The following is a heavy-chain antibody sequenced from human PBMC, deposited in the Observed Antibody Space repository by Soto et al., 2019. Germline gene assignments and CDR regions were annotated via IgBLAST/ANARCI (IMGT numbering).Heavy chain of an antibody. V-gene: IGHV4-39*01. Sequence: SETLSLTCTVSGGSISSSSYYWGWIRQPPGKGLEWIGSIYYSGSTYYNPSLKSRVTISVDTSKNQFSLKLSSVTAADTAVYYCARSYCSSTSCYVDAFDIWGQGTMVT. CDR1: GGSISSSSYY. CDR3: ARSYCSSTSCYVDAFDI. J-gene: IGHJ3*02. D-gene: IGHD2-2*01. CDR2: IYYSGST.